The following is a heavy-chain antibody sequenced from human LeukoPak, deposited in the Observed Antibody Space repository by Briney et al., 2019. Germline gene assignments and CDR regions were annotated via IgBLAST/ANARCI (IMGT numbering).Heavy chain of an antibody. D-gene: IGHD1-1*01. CDR2: ISAYNGNT. J-gene: IGHJ4*02. CDR1: GYTFSIYG. Sequence: GASVKVSCKASGYTFSIYGFSWVRQAPGQGLEWMGWISAYNGNTNYAQKLQGRVTLTTDTSTSTTYMELRSLRSDDTAVYYCARTIGSTLSYFDYWGQGTLVTVSS. V-gene: IGHV1-18*01. CDR3: ARTIGSTLSYFDY.